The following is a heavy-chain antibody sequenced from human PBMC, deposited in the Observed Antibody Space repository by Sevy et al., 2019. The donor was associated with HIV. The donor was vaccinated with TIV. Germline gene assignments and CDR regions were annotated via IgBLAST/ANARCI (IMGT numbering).Heavy chain of an antibody. CDR1: GFTFSTYA. Sequence: GGSLRLSCAVSGFTFSTYAMHWVRQAPGEGLECVAIVSSDGSEINYADSVKGRFTISRDNSRNTLYLQMNSLRTEDTALYYCARDQLGSIDYWGQGTLVTLSS. J-gene: IGHJ4*02. D-gene: IGHD7-27*01. CDR3: ARDQLGSIDY. CDR2: VSSDGSEI. V-gene: IGHV3-30-3*01.